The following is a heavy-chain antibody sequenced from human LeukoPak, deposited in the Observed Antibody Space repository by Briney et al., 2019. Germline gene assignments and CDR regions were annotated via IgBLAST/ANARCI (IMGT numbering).Heavy chain of an antibody. V-gene: IGHV4-31*03. CDR1: GGSISSGGYY. D-gene: IGHD6-13*01. Sequence: SQTLSLTCTVSGGSISSGGYYWSWIRQHPGKGLEWIGYIYYSGSTYYNPSLKSRVTISVDTSKNQFSLKLSSVTAADTAVYYCARGVRAAAGSIAVYYFDYWGQGTLVTVSS. CDR2: IYYSGST. J-gene: IGHJ4*02. CDR3: ARGVRAAAGSIAVYYFDY.